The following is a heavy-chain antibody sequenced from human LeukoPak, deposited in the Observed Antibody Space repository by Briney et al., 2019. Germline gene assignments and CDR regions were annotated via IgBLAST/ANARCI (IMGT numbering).Heavy chain of an antibody. Sequence: PSQTLSLTCTVSGGSISSGGYYWSWIRQHPGKGLEWIGYIYYRGSTYYNPSLKSRVTISVDTSKNQFSLKLSSVTAADTAVYYCARDVGYYYYFDYWGQGTLVTVSS. CDR3: ARDVGYYYYFDY. D-gene: IGHD3-3*01. J-gene: IGHJ4*02. V-gene: IGHV4-31*03. CDR1: GGSISSGGYY. CDR2: IYYRGST.